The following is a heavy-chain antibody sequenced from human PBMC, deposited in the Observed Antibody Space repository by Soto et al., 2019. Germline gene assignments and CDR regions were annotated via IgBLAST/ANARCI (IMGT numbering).Heavy chain of an antibody. V-gene: IGHV4-31*03. CDR2: IYYSGST. CDR1: GGSINSGDSY. D-gene: IGHD2-21*01. J-gene: IGHJ4*02. CDR3: ASTSFVPPAAPIADYYFDY. Sequence: TLSLTCSVSGGSINSGDSYWNWIRQHPGRGLEWIGYIYYSGSTYYNPSLKSRVTISVDTSKNQFSLKLSSVTAADTAVYYCASTSFVPPAAPIADYYFDYWGQGTLVTVSS.